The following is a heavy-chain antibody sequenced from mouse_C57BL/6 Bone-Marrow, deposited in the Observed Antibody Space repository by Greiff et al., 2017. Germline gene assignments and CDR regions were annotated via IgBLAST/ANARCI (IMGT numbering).Heavy chain of an antibody. D-gene: IGHD2-4*01. Sequence: EVQLQQSGPELVKPGASVKISCKASGYTFTDYYMNWVKQSHGKSLEWIGDINPNNGGTSYNQKFKGKATLTVDKSSSTAYTELRSLTSEDSAVYYCARDYYDYAFDYWGQGTTLTVSS. CDR3: ARDYYDYAFDY. CDR1: GYTFTDYY. V-gene: IGHV1-26*01. J-gene: IGHJ2*01. CDR2: INPNNGGT.